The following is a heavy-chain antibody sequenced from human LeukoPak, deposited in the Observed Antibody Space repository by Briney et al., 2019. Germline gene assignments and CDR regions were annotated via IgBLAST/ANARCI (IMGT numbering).Heavy chain of an antibody. D-gene: IGHD2-15*01. CDR1: GGSFSGYY. V-gene: IGHV4-34*01. CDR2: INHSGST. Sequence: SETLSLTCAVYGGSFSGYYWSWIRQPPGKGLEWIGEINHSGSTNYNPSLKSRVTISVDTSKNQFSLKLSSVTAADTAVYYCARVRGRCSGGSCYPGELDYWGQGTLVTVSS. J-gene: IGHJ4*02. CDR3: ARVRGRCSGGSCYPGELDY.